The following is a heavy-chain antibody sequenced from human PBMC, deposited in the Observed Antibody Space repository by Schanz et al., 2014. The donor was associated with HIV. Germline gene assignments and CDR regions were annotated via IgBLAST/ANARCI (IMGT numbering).Heavy chain of an antibody. CDR1: GFTFRSYG. CDR2: ISDDGSKK. V-gene: IGHV3-30*03. D-gene: IGHD6-19*01. CDR3: ARSPDWAGTDAFDI. J-gene: IGHJ3*02. Sequence: QVQLVESGGGVVQPGRSQRLSCAASGFTFRSYGMHWVRQAPGRGLEWVALISDDGSKKFYADSVKGRFVISRDNSKNTLYLQMNSLRAEDTAIYYCARSPDWAGTDAFDIWGQGTMVTVSS.